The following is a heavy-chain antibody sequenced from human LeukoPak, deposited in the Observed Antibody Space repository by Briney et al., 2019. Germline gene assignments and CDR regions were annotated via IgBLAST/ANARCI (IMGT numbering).Heavy chain of an antibody. Sequence: PSETLSLTCTVSGGSISSGSYYWSWIRQPAGKGLEWIGRIYTSGSTNYNPSLKSRVTISVDTSKNQFSLKLSSVTAADTAVYYCARVRYSSGWYAVDPWGQGTLVTVSS. D-gene: IGHD6-19*01. CDR3: ARVRYSSGWYAVDP. CDR2: IYTSGST. CDR1: GGSISSGSYY. V-gene: IGHV4-61*02. J-gene: IGHJ5*02.